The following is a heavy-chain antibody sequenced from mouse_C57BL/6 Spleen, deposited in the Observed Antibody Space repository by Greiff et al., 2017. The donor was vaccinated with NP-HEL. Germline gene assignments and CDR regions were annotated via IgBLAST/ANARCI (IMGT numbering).Heavy chain of an antibody. CDR3: SRTSGSSHWYFDV. CDR2: INPNNGGT. J-gene: IGHJ1*03. V-gene: IGHV1-26*01. D-gene: IGHD1-1*01. Sequence: EVQLQQSGPELVKPGASVKISCKASGYTFTDYYMNWVKQSHGKSLEWIGDINPNNGGTSYNQKFKGKATLTVDKSSSTAYMELRSLISEDSAVYYCSRTSGSSHWYFDVWGKGTTVTVSS. CDR1: GYTFTDYY.